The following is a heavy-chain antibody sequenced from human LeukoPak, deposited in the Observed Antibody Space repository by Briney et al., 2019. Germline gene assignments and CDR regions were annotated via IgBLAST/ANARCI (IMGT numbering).Heavy chain of an antibody. J-gene: IGHJ4*02. D-gene: IGHD3-10*01. CDR2: INHSGST. V-gene: IGHV4-34*01. CDR3: ASTDNYGSGSYHHY. Sequence: LETLSLTCAVYGGSFSGYYWSWIRQPPGKGLEWIGEINHSGSTNYNPSLKSRVTISVDTSKNQFSLKLSSVTAADTAVYYCASTDNYGSGSYHHYWGQGTLVTVSS. CDR1: GGSFSGYY.